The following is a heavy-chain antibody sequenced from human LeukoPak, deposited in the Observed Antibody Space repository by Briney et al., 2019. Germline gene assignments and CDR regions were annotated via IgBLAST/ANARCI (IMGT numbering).Heavy chain of an antibody. Sequence: GGSLRLSCAASGFTFSSYGMSWVRQAPGKGLEWVSAISGSGGSTYYADSVKGRFTISRDNSKNTLYLQMNSLRAEDTAVYYCAGRGYSSYDYLDYWGQGTLVTVSS. CDR3: AGRGYSSYDYLDY. V-gene: IGHV3-23*01. D-gene: IGHD5-12*01. J-gene: IGHJ4*02. CDR1: GFTFSSYG. CDR2: ISGSGGST.